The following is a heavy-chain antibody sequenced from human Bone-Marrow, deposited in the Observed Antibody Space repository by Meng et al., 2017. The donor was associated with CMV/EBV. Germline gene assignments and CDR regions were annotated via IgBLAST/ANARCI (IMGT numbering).Heavy chain of an antibody. D-gene: IGHD2-15*01. J-gene: IGHJ5*02. CDR1: GFTFSYYA. Sequence: GESLKISCAASGFTFSYYATHWVRQAPGKGLEWVAVISYDGNNKYYADSVKGRFTISRDNSKNTLYLQMNSLRAEDTAVYYCARDAAPDIVGVFDPWGQGTLVTVSS. CDR3: ARDAAPDIVGVFDP. CDR2: ISYDGNNK. V-gene: IGHV3-30-3*01.